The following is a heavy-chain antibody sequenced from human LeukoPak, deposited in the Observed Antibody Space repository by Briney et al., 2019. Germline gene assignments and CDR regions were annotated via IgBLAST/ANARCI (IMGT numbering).Heavy chain of an antibody. CDR3: ARLGYCSSTSCHVYYYYMDV. J-gene: IGHJ6*03. V-gene: IGHV3-20*04. CDR1: GFTFDDYG. Sequence: GGSLRLSCAASGFTFDDYGMSWVRKAPGKGMEWDCGINWNGGSTGYADSVKGRFTISRDNAKNSLYLQMNSLRAEDTALYYCARLGYCSSTSCHVYYYYMDVWGKGATVTVCS. CDR2: INWNGGST. D-gene: IGHD2-2*01.